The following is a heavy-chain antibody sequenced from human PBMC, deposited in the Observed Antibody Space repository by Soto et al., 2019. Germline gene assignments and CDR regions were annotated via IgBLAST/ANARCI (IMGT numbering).Heavy chain of an antibody. CDR1: GGSVSSGSYY. Sequence: SETLSLTCTVSGGSVSSGSYYWSWIRQPPGKGLEWIGYIYYSGSTNYNPSLKSRVTISVDTSKNQFSLKLSSVTAADTAVYYCARDRNYYDSSGYRVWGQGTLVTVSS. D-gene: IGHD3-22*01. CDR3: ARDRNYYDSSGYRV. J-gene: IGHJ4*02. V-gene: IGHV4-61*01. CDR2: IYYSGST.